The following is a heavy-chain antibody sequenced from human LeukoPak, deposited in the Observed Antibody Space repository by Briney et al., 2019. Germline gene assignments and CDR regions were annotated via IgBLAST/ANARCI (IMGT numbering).Heavy chain of an antibody. V-gene: IGHV1-69*13. CDR3: AGETGYCSSTSCYYFDY. CDR1: GGTFSSYA. J-gene: IGHJ4*02. D-gene: IGHD2-2*01. CDR2: IIPIFGTA. Sequence: SGKVSCTASGGTFSSYAISWVRQAHGQGLEWMGGIIPIFGTANYAQKFQGRVTITADESTSTAYMELSSLRSEDTAVYYCAGETGYCSSTSCYYFDYWGQGTLVTVSS.